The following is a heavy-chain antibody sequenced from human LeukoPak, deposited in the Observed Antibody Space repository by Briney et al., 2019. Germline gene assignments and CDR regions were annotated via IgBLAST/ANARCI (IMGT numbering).Heavy chain of an antibody. D-gene: IGHD6-13*01. CDR3: ARGGAAAARGFDYYYYYGMDV. J-gene: IGHJ6*02. CDR1: GYTLTELS. V-gene: IGHV1-24*01. CDR2: FDPEDGET. Sequence: ASVKVSCKVSGYTLTELSMHWVRQAPGKGLEWMGGFDPEDGETIYAQKFQGRVTMTEDTSTDTAYMELSSLRSEDTAVYYCARGGAAAARGFDYYYYYGMDVWGQGTTVTVSS.